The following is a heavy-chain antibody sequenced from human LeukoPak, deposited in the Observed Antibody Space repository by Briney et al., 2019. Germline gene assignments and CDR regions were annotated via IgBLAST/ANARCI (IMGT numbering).Heavy chain of an antibody. D-gene: IGHD5-24*01. V-gene: IGHV1-69*13. J-gene: IGHJ4*02. CDR2: IIPIFGMA. CDR1: GGTFSNYA. CDR3: ARSREMATMFDVDY. Sequence: ASVKVSCKASGGTFSNYAISWVRQAPGQGIEWMGGIIPIFGMANYAQKFQGRVTITADESTSTAYIDLSSLRSEDTAVYYCARSREMATMFDVDYWGQGTLVTVSS.